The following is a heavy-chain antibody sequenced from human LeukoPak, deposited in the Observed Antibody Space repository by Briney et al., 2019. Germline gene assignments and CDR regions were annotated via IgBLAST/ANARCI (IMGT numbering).Heavy chain of an antibody. CDR1: GYTFTSYG. Sequence: ASVKVSCKASGYTFTSYGISWVRQAPGQGLEWMGWISAYNGNTNYAQKLQGRVTMTTDTFTSTAYMELRSLRSDDTAVYYCAREISPTFWSGYYTYYYYGMDVWGQGTTVTVSS. CDR2: ISAYNGNT. J-gene: IGHJ6*02. V-gene: IGHV1-18*01. CDR3: AREISPTFWSGYYTYYYYGMDV. D-gene: IGHD3-3*01.